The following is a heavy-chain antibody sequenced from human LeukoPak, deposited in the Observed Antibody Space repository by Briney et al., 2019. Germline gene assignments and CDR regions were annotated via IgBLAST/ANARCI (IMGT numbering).Heavy chain of an antibody. Sequence: PSETLSLACTVSGGSVSSGGCYWSWIRQHPGKGLEWIWYMFYTGSTYHNPSLKSRVTISVDTSKIQFSLKLSSVTAADTAVSYGARGPATKYYYYGMDVWGKGTTVTVSS. D-gene: IGHD5-12*01. J-gene: IGHJ6*04. CDR2: MFYTGST. CDR1: GGSVSSGGCY. V-gene: IGHV4-31*03. CDR3: ARGPATKYYYYGMDV.